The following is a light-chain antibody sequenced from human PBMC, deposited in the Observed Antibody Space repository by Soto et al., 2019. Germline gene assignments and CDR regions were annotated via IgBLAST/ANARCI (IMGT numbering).Light chain of an antibody. CDR3: SSYTSSSTLV. Sequence: QSALTQPASVSGSPGQSITISCTGTRSDVGGYNYVSWYQQHPGRAPKLMIYDVSNRPSGVSNRFSASKSGNTASLTISGLQAEDEADYYCSSYTSSSTLVFGGGTKLTVL. J-gene: IGLJ2*01. V-gene: IGLV2-14*01. CDR1: RSDVGGYNY. CDR2: DVS.